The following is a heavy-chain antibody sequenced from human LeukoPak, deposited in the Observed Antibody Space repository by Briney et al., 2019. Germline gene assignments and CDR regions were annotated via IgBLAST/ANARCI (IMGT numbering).Heavy chain of an antibody. J-gene: IGHJ6*02. CDR1: GYTFTSYD. CDR2: MNPNSGNT. V-gene: IGHV1-8*01. CDR3: ARGDGDYGDYSASWYYYYGMDV. D-gene: IGHD4-17*01. Sequence: ASVKVSCKASGYTFTSYDINWVRQATGQGLEWMGWMNPNSGNTGYAQKLQGRVTMTRNTSISTAYMELSSLRSEDTAVYYCARGDGDYGDYSASWYYYYGMDVWGQGTTVTVSS.